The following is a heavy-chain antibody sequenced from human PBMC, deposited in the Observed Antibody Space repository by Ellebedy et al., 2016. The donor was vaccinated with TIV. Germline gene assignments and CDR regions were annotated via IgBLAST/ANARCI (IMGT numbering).Heavy chain of an antibody. J-gene: IGHJ5*02. CDR1: GFTFSSYA. CDR3: ARVGQYDTLPGGFDP. V-gene: IGHV3-30-3*01. CDR2: ISYDGSNK. Sequence: GESLKISXAASGFTFSSYAMHWVRQAPGKGLEWVAVISYDGSNKYYADSVKGRFTISRDNSKNTLYLQMNSLRAEDTAVYYCARVGQYDTLPGGFDPWGQGILVTVSS. D-gene: IGHD3-9*01.